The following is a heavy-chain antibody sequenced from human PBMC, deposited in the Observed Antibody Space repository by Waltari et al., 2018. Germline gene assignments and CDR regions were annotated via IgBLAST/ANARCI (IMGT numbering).Heavy chain of an antibody. CDR2: INPNSGGT. J-gene: IGHJ3*02. CDR3: ARRKYCSGGSCPRGDAFDI. D-gene: IGHD2-15*01. Sequence: QVQLVQSGAEVKKPGASVKVSCKASGYTFTGYYMHWVRQAHGQGLEWMGRINPNSGGTNYAQKFQGRVTMTRDTSISTAYMELSRLRSDDTAVYYCARRKYCSGGSCPRGDAFDIWGQGTMVTVSS. V-gene: IGHV1-2*06. CDR1: GYTFTGYY.